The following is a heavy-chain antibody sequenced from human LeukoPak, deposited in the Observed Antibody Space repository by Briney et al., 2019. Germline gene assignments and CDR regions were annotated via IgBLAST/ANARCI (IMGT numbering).Heavy chain of an antibody. V-gene: IGHV3-23*01. CDR2: ICGSGDKT. Sequence: GGSLRLSCAASGFTFNRNAISWVRQAPGRGLEWVSKICGSGDKTFYADSVKGRVTISRDNSKHMVHLQMNSLTGEDTALYYCVRRGDASSGWGDHDFWGQGALVTVSS. J-gene: IGHJ4*02. CDR3: VRRGDASSGWGDHDF. D-gene: IGHD6-19*01. CDR1: GFTFNRNA.